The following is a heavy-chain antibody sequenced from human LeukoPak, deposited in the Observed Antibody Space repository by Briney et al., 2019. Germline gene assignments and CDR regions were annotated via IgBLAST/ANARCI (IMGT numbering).Heavy chain of an antibody. CDR3: ARERAYDFWSGKGYFDY. CDR1: GFTFSSYA. J-gene: IGHJ4*02. CDR2: ISYDGSNK. D-gene: IGHD3-3*01. V-gene: IGHV3-30-3*01. Sequence: GGSLRLSCAASGFTFSSYAMHWVRQAPGKGLEWVAVISYDGSNKYYADSVKGRFTISRDNSKNTLYLQMNSLRAEDTAVYYCARERAYDFWSGKGYFDYWGQGTLVTVSS.